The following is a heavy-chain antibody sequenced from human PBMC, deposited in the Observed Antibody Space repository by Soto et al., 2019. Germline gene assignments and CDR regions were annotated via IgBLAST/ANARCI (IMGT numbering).Heavy chain of an antibody. CDR1: GFTFSSYG. CDR2: IWYDGSNK. Sequence: GSLRLSCAASGFTFSSYGMHWVRQAPGKGLEWVAVIWYDGSNKYYADSVKGRFTISRDNSKNTLYLQMNSLRAEDTAVYYCATTYRFLEWLPSHGMDVWGQGTTVTVSS. D-gene: IGHD3-3*01. CDR3: ATTYRFLEWLPSHGMDV. V-gene: IGHV3-33*01. J-gene: IGHJ6*02.